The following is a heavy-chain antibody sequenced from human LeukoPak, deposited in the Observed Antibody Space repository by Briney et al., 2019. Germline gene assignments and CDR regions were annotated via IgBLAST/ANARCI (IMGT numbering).Heavy chain of an antibody. D-gene: IGHD4-23*01. CDR1: GFXFSSYW. Sequence: GGSLRLSCAASGFXFSSYWIHWVRQAPGKGLVWFSRINSDGSSTSYTDSVKGRFTISRGNAKNMLYLQMNSLRAEDTAVYYCAREGNLIDYWGQGTLVTVSS. J-gene: IGHJ4*02. CDR3: AREGNLIDY. V-gene: IGHV3-74*01. CDR2: INSDGSST.